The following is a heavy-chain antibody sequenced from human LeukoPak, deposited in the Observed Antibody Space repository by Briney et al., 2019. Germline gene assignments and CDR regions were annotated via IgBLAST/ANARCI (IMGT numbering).Heavy chain of an antibody. CDR1: GFTFSDYY. J-gene: IGHJ4*02. CDR3: TKVLEDSSGWLYFDY. Sequence: GGSLRLSCAASGFTFSDYYMSWIRQAPGKGLEWVSYISSSGSTIYYADSVKGRFTISRDNAKNSLYLQMNSLRAEDTAVYYCTKVLEDSSGWLYFDYWGQGTLVTVSS. D-gene: IGHD6-19*01. V-gene: IGHV3-11*04. CDR2: ISSSGSTI.